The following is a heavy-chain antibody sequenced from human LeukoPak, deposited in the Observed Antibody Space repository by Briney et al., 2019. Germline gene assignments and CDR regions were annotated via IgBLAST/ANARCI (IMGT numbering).Heavy chain of an antibody. CDR1: GFTFSTSG. CDR3: AKDFGGGYVPYFFEN. D-gene: IGHD3-16*01. J-gene: IGHJ4*02. Sequence: GGSLRLSCAASGFTFSTSGMHWVRQAPGKGLEWVALISYDGKKTFYPDSVKGRFSISRDNSNSTLYLQMKSLRPKDTAVYYCAKDFGGGYVPYFFENWGQGTLITVSS. V-gene: IGHV3-30*18. CDR2: ISYDGKKT.